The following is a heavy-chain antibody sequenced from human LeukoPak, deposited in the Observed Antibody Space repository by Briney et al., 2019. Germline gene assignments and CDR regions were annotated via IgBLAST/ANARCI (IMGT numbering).Heavy chain of an antibody. CDR1: GGSISPYY. Sequence: PSETLSLTCTVSGGSISPYYWTWIRQSAGKGLEFMGRIHFGGTTNYNPSLMSRITLSVDTSKSQVSLKLSSVTAADTAVYYCARDSPDGYTPGHHFYYMDVWGNGTTVTVSS. D-gene: IGHD5-18*01. CDR3: ARDSPDGYTPGHHFYYMDV. CDR2: IHFGGTT. V-gene: IGHV4-4*07. J-gene: IGHJ6*03.